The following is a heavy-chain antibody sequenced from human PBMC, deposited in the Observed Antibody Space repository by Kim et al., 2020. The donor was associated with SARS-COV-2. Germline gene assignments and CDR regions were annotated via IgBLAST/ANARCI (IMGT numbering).Heavy chain of an antibody. D-gene: IGHD4-4*01. J-gene: IGHJ4*02. V-gene: IGHV4-4*07. CDR2: IYTTGTT. CDR1: GGSISNYF. Sequence: SETLSLTCSVSGGSISNYFWTWIRQPAGKGLEWIGRIYTTGTTNYNSSLKSRVTMSVDTPKNQFSLELTSVTAADTAVYYCAREMTTMRGLDYWGQGTLGTV. CDR3: AREMTTMRGLDY.